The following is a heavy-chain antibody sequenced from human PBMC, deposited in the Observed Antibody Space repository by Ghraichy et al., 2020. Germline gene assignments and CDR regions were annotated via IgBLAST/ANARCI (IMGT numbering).Heavy chain of an antibody. CDR2: INTSGTT. V-gene: IGHV4-4*07. CDR3: ARVRVSATRGAFDI. CDR1: GGSMGNFS. J-gene: IGHJ3*02. Sequence: SETLSLTCTVSGGSMGNFSWGWIRQPAGKGLEWIGRINTSGTTNDNPSLKSRVTMAVDTSKNQFSLRLSSVTAADTAVYYCARVRVSATRGAFDIWGQGTIVTVS. D-gene: IGHD1-26*01.